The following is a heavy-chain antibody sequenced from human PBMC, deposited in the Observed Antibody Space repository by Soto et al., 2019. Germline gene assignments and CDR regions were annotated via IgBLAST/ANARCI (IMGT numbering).Heavy chain of an antibody. CDR1: GGTFSSYA. D-gene: IGHD6-6*01. V-gene: IGHV1-69*01. CDR3: ARESSSPNYYYYGMDV. J-gene: IGHJ6*02. Sequence: QVQLVQSGAEVKKPGSSVKVSCRASGGTFSSYAVSWVRQAPGQGIEWMGVIIPLLNTPRYVQKFQGRVTITADSYATTADMELSSLRSEDTAVYSCARESSSPNYYYYGMDVWVQGPTVTVAS. CDR2: IIPLLNTP.